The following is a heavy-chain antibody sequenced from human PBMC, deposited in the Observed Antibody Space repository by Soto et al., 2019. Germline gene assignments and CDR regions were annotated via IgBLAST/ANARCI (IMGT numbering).Heavy chain of an antibody. CDR1: GLTFRSRA. CDR3: ARGSTESYPGSRIFDF. V-gene: IGHV3-23*01. CDR2: ITDNGGDA. J-gene: IGHJ4*02. D-gene: IGHD3-10*01. Sequence: GGSQRLSCAASGLTFRSRAISWVRQAPGEGLQWVATITDNGGDAKYADSVRGRFVISRDNSKKTLYLQMTSLTAEDSAMYFCARGSTESYPGSRIFDFWGRGTLVTVSS.